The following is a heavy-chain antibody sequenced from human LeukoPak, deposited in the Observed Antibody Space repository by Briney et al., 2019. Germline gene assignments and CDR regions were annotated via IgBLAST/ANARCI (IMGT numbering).Heavy chain of an antibody. V-gene: IGHV4-34*01. D-gene: IGHD3-10*01. J-gene: IGHJ4*02. Sequence: SETLSLTCAVYGGSFSGYYWSWIRQPPGKGLEWIGEINHSGSTNYNPSLKSRVTISVDTSKNQFSLKLSSVTAADTAVYYCARGTGSGTLDYWGQGTLVTVSS. CDR3: ARGTGSGTLDY. CDR2: INHSGST. CDR1: GGSFSGYY.